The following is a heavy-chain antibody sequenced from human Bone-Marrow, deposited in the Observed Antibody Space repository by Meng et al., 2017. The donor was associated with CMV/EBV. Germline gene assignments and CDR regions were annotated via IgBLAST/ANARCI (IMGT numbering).Heavy chain of an antibody. CDR2: IIPIFGTA. J-gene: IGHJ4*02. D-gene: IGHD6-13*01. Sequence: SVKVSCKASGGTFSTYAISWVRQAPGQGLEWMGGIIPIFGTANYAQKFQGRVTITADESTSTAYMGLSSLRSEDTAVYYCARSSSWYGEFDYWGQGTLVTVSS. CDR3: ARSSSWYGEFDY. CDR1: GGTFSTYA. V-gene: IGHV1-69*13.